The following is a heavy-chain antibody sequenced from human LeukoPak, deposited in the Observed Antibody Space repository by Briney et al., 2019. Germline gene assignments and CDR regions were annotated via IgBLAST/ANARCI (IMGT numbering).Heavy chain of an antibody. J-gene: IGHJ4*02. CDR2: FRNTANNYAT. Sequence: GGSLKLSCAVSGFAFSGSTMHWVRQASGKGLGWVGRFRNTANNYATAYAASLKGRFTTPRDDSPSTAYLQMNSLRTQDTAVYYCTAYCLGPSCHSSVDSGGQGTLVTVSS. CDR3: TAYCLGPSCHSSVDS. CDR1: GFAFSGST. D-gene: IGHD2-2*01. V-gene: IGHV3-73*01.